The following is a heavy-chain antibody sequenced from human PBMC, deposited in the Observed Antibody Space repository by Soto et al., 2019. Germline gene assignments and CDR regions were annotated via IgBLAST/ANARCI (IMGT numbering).Heavy chain of an antibody. V-gene: IGHV4-30-4*01. CDR3: TKGPSGDKVDS. Sequence: QVQLQESGPGLVKPSQTLSLTCTVSGGSISNVHYCWSWIRQPPDQGPEWIGHIYNGGSTYSNPSLQSRVTISADTSKNQFSLNLSSVSAADSAGYYCTKGPSGDKVDSWGQGILVTVSS. CDR1: GGSISNVHYC. D-gene: IGHD7-27*01. CDR2: IYNGGST. J-gene: IGHJ4*02.